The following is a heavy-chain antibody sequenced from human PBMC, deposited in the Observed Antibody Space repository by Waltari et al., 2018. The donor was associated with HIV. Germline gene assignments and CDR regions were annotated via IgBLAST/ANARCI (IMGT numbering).Heavy chain of an antibody. Sequence: QVQLVESGGGVVQPGGSLRLSCAAFGFTFSSYGMHWVRRAPGKGLEWVAFIRYDGSNKYYADSVKGRFTISRDNSKNTLYLQMNSLRAEDTAVYYCAKERWISGIDWFDPWGQGTLVTVSS. V-gene: IGHV3-30*02. CDR3: AKERWISGIDWFDP. D-gene: IGHD5-12*01. J-gene: IGHJ5*02. CDR1: GFTFSSYG. CDR2: IRYDGSNK.